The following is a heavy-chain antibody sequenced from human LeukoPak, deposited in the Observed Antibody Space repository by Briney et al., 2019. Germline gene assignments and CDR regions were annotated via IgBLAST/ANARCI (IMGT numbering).Heavy chain of an antibody. V-gene: IGHV3-7*01. CDR1: GFTFSSYW. CDR3: ARSFLMSFGELLSGGFDV. CDR2: IQHDGSDQ. Sequence: GGSLRLSCAASGFTFSSYWMNWLRQAPGKGLEWVANIQHDGSDQYYEDSVKGRFTISRDNAKDSLFLQMNSLRAEDTAVYFCARSFLMSFGELLSGGFDVWGQGAMVTVSS. J-gene: IGHJ3*01. D-gene: IGHD3-10*01.